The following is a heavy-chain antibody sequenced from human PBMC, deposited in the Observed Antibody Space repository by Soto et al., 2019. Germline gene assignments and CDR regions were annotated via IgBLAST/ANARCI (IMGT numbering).Heavy chain of an antibody. V-gene: IGHV1-69*02. Sequence: QVQLVQSGAEVKKPGSSVKVSCEASGGTFSSYSFSWVRQAPGQGLEWMGRVIPILGMANYAQKFQGRVTITADKSTSTVYMELSSLRSEDTAVYYCARGGAGVVPGAVDRHNWFDPWGQGTLVTVSS. J-gene: IGHJ5*02. CDR3: ARGGAGVVPGAVDRHNWFDP. CDR1: GGTFSSYS. D-gene: IGHD2-2*01. CDR2: VIPILGMA.